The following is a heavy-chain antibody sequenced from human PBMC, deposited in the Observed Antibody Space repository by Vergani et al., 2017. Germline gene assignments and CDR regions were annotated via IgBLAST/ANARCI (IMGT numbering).Heavy chain of an antibody. D-gene: IGHD1-1*01. J-gene: IGHJ5*02. CDR3: ARDRTGTYWFDP. V-gene: IGHV4-59*01. CDR2: IYYSGST. CDR1: GGSISSYY. Sequence: QVQLQESGPGLVKPSETLSLTCTVSGGSISSYYWSWIRQPPGKGLEWIGYIYYSGSTNYNPSLKSRVTISVDTSENQFSLKLSSVTAADTAVYYCARDRTGTYWFDPWGQGTLVTVSS.